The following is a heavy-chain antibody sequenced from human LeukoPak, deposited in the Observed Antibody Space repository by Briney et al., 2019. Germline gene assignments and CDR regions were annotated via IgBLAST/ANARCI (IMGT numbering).Heavy chain of an antibody. CDR3: TKGGYFDWLLFLHRDAFDI. CDR1: GFTFSSYA. CDR2: ISGSGGST. J-gene: IGHJ3*02. D-gene: IGHD3-9*01. Sequence: PGGSLRLSCAASGFTFSSYAMSWVRQAPGKGLEWVSAISGSGGSTYYADSVKGRFTISRDNSKNTLYLQMNSLRDEDTAVYYCTKGGYFDWLLFLHRDAFDIWGQGTMVTVSS. V-gene: IGHV3-23*01.